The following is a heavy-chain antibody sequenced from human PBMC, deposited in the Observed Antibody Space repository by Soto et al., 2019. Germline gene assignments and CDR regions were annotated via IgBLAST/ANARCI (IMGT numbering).Heavy chain of an antibody. V-gene: IGHV3-23*01. Sequence: EVQLLESGGGLVQPGESLRLSCAASGFTFTNLAMGWVRQAPGKGLEWVSGISGSGEDTYYADSVKGRFTISRDISKNTLYLEMNSQRADDTAVHCCVVSDCSGIECCRFQHWGQGTLVSVSS. J-gene: IGHJ1*01. D-gene: IGHD2-15*01. CDR2: ISGSGEDT. CDR3: VVSDCSGIECCRFQH. CDR1: GFTFTNLA.